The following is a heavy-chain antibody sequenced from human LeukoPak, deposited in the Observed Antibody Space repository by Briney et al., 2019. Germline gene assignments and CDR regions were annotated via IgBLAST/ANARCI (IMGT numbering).Heavy chain of an antibody. Sequence: ASVKVSCKASGYTFTGYYMHWVRQAPGQGLEWMGWINPNSGGTNYAQKFQGRVTTTRDRSMSTAYMELSSLRSEDTAMYYCAGPVQDYGDTLYAFDIWGQGTMVTVSS. J-gene: IGHJ3*02. CDR2: INPNSGGT. D-gene: IGHD4-17*01. CDR1: GYTFTGYY. V-gene: IGHV1-2*02. CDR3: AGPVQDYGDTLYAFDI.